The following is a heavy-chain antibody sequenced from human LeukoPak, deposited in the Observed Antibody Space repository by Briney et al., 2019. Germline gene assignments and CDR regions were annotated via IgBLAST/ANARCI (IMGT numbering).Heavy chain of an antibody. CDR3: ARVRVSSGWSGNIDY. CDR1: GDSVSRGSYY. CDR2: IYYSGRT. J-gene: IGHJ4*02. Sequence: SETLSLTCTISGDSVSRGSYYWSWIRQPPGKGLEWIGHIYYSGRTNYNPSLKSRVTISIDTSKNQFSLKLSSVTAADTAVYYCARVRVSSGWSGNIDYWGQGTLVTVSS. D-gene: IGHD6-19*01. V-gene: IGHV4-61*01.